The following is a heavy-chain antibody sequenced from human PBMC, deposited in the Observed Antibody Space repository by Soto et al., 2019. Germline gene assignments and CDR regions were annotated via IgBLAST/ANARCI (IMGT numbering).Heavy chain of an antibody. D-gene: IGHD6-13*01. Sequence: SSETLSLTCTVSGGSISSYYWSWIRQPPGKGLEWIGYIYYSGSTNYNPSLKSRVTISVDTSKNQFSLKLSSVTAADTAVYYCARDRRGGQLVRYYYYGRDVWGKGPTVTVP. V-gene: IGHV4-59*01. CDR1: GGSISSYY. CDR3: ARDRRGGQLVRYYYYGRDV. J-gene: IGHJ6*04. CDR2: IYYSGST.